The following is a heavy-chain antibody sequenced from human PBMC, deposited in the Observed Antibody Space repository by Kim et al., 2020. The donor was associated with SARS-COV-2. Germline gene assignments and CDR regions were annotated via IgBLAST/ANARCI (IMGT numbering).Heavy chain of an antibody. Sequence: GGSPRLSCIASGFTFNDHAMHWVRQAPGKGLEWVSGIMWNSDGIGYADSVKGRFTTSIDNAKNSLYLQMNSLRPEDTALYYCTKDVLAGGADVWGQGTAV. CDR3: TKDVLAGGADV. CDR2: IMWNSDGI. J-gene: IGHJ6*02. CDR1: GFTFNDHA. D-gene: IGHD3-3*02. V-gene: IGHV3-9*01.